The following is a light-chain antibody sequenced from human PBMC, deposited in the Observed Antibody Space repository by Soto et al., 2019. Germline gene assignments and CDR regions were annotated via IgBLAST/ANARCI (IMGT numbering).Light chain of an antibody. Sequence: EIVMTQSPATLSVSPGERATLSCRASQSVRSNLAWYQQKPGQAPRLLIYGASTRATGVPARFSGSGSGTEFTLTISSLQSEDFAVYYCQQANTFGQGTKLEIK. V-gene: IGKV3-15*01. CDR1: QSVRSN. CDR2: GAS. CDR3: QQANT. J-gene: IGKJ2*01.